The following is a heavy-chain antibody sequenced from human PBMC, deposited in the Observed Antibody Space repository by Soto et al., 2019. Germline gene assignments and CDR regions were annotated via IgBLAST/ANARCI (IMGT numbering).Heavy chain of an antibody. CDR1: GFTFSNYA. Sequence: GGSLRLSCAASGFTFSNYAMSWVRQAPGKGLEWVSAISSSGDSPYYADSVKGRFTVSRDNSKNTLYLQMNSLRHEDTAIYYCAKDLIAGNGVWEAFDMWDRGTKVTVSS. CDR2: ISSSGDSP. V-gene: IGHV3-23*01. CDR3: AKDLIAGNGVWEAFDM. J-gene: IGHJ3*02. D-gene: IGHD2-8*01.